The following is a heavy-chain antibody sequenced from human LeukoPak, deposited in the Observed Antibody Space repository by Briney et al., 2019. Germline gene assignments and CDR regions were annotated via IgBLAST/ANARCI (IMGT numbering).Heavy chain of an antibody. CDR2: IYHSGST. CDR1: GGSISSGGYS. Sequence: SQTLSLTCAVSGGSISSGGYSWRWIRQPPGKGLEWIGYIYHSGSTYYNPSLKSRVTISVDRSKNQFSLKLSSVTAADTAVYYCARVSRRLYYFDYWGQGTLVTVSS. J-gene: IGHJ4*02. D-gene: IGHD2-2*01. V-gene: IGHV4-30-2*01. CDR3: ARVSRRLYYFDY.